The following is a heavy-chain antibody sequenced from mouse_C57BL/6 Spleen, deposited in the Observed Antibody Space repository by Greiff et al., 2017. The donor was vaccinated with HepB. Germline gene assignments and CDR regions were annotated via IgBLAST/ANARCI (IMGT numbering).Heavy chain of an antibody. D-gene: IGHD1-1*02. CDR3: TTGLRWGWYFDV. J-gene: IGHJ1*03. CDR1: GFNIKDDY. Sequence: VQLKESGAELVRPGASVKLSCTASGFNIKDDYMHWVKQRPEQGLEWIGWIDPENGDTEYASKFQGKATITADTSSNTAYLQLSSLTSEDTAVYYCTTGLRWGWYFDVWGTGTTVTVSS. CDR2: IDPENGDT. V-gene: IGHV14-4*01.